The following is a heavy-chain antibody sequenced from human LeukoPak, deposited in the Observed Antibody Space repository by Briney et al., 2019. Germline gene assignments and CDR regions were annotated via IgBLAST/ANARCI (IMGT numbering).Heavy chain of an antibody. CDR1: GDSVTSNSAA. Sequence: SQTLSLTCDISGDSVTSNSAAWTWIRQSPSRGLEWLGRTYYRSKLYYDYALSVAGRITFNPDTSRNQLSLQLISVTPEDTAVYYCARGGGYYFDYWGQGTLVTVSS. CDR3: ARGGGYYFDY. D-gene: IGHD1-26*01. V-gene: IGHV6-1*01. J-gene: IGHJ4*02. CDR2: TYYRSKLYY.